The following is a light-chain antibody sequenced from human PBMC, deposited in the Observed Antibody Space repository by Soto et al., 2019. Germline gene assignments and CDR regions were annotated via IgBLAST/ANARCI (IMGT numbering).Light chain of an antibody. CDR2: LAS. J-gene: IGKJ1*01. CDR1: QSVTNNY. CDR3: QQYGSSPWT. V-gene: IGKV3-20*01. Sequence: EIVLTQSPGTLSLSPGERATLSCRASQSVTNNYLAWYQQKAGQAPRLLIYLASNRAAGTPDRFSGSGSGADFTITINRLAPEDFAVYFCQQYGSSPWTFGQGTKVDIK.